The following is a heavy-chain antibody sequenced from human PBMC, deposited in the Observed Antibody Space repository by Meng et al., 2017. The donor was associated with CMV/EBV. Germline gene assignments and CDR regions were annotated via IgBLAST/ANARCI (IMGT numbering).Heavy chain of an antibody. CDR2: INPNSGGT. CDR1: GYTFTGYY. J-gene: IGHJ5*02. V-gene: IGHV1-2*02. Sequence: ASVKVSCKASGYTFTGYYMHWVRQAPGQGLEWMGWINPNSGGTNYAQKFQGRVTMTRDTSISTAYMELSRLRSDDTAVYCCARESHGTTGTTPVDWFDPWDQGTLVTVSS. D-gene: IGHD1-1*01. CDR3: ARESHGTTGTTPVDWFDP.